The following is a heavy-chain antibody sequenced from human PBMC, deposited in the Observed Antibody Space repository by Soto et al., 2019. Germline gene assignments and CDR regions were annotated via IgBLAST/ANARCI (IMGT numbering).Heavy chain of an antibody. Sequence: EVQLVESGGDLVQPGGSLSLSCAASGFTFSGHWMHWVRQVPGKGLEWVTRINTDGGSSAYAASVKGRFTISRDNAKNALYLQMNGLRAEGTAVYYCAREAGYCSRISCYRRAFDTWGQGTTVTVSS. V-gene: IGHV3-74*03. J-gene: IGHJ3*02. D-gene: IGHD2-2*01. CDR3: AREAGYCSRISCYRRAFDT. CDR1: GFTFSGHW. CDR2: INTDGGSS.